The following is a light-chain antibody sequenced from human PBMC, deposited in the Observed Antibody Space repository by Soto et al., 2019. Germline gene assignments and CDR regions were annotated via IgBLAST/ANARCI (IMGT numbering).Light chain of an antibody. CDR1: SIDVGGYNS. V-gene: IGLV2-11*01. J-gene: IGLJ1*01. CDR2: AVS. CDR3: CSYAGNYYV. Sequence: QSALTQPRSVSGSPGQSVTISCTGTSIDVGGYNSVSWYQQHPGNVPKLMIYAVSGRPSGVPDRFSGSKSANTASLTISGLQAEDEADYYCCSYAGNYYVFGTGTKLTVL.